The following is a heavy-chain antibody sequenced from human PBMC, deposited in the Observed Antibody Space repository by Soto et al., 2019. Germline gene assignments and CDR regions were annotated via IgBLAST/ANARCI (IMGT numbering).Heavy chain of an antibody. CDR3: TRHLVDY. CDR1: GFSFSTFW. J-gene: IGHJ4*02. V-gene: IGHV3-73*01. CDR2: IRSKGNNYAT. D-gene: IGHD6-6*01. Sequence: GGSLRLSCVTSGFSFSTFWLNWVRQAPGKGLEWVGRIRSKGNNYATEYAASVEGRFTISRDDSKNTVYLQMNSLKTEDTAVYYCTRHLVDYWGQGTLVTVS.